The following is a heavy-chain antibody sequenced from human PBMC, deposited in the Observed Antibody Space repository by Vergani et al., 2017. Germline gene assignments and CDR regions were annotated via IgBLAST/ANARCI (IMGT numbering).Heavy chain of an antibody. CDR1: GGSISSYY. CDR2: IYYSGST. CDR3: ARARQHKTVLVDI. J-gene: IGHJ3*02. D-gene: IGHD1-14*01. V-gene: IGHV4-59*01. Sequence: QVQLQESGPGLVKPSETLSLTCTVSGGSISSYYWSWIRQPPGKGLEWIGYIYYSGSTNYNPSLKSRVTISVDTSKNQFSLKLSSVTAADTAVYYCARARQHKTVLVDIWGQGTMVTVSS.